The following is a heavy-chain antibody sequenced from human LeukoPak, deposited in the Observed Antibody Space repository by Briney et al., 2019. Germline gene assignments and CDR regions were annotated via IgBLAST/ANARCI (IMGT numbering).Heavy chain of an antibody. CDR3: ARGSPNFDIVVVPAARRRNWFDP. Sequence: SETLPLTCAVYGGSFSGYYWSWIRQPPGKGLEWIGEINHSGSTNYNPSLKSRVTISVDTFKNQFSLKLSSVTAADTAVYYCARGSPNFDIVVVPAARRRNWFDPWGQGTLVTVSS. V-gene: IGHV4-34*01. CDR2: INHSGST. CDR1: GGSFSGYY. J-gene: IGHJ5*02. D-gene: IGHD2-2*01.